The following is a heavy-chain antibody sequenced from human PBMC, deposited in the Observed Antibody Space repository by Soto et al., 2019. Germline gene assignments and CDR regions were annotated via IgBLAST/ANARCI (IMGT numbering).Heavy chain of an antibody. Sequence: GGSLRLSCAASGFTFSDYYMTWIRQAPGEGLEWVSYISTTSDYTNYADSVKGRFTISRDNAKNSLYLQMNSLRAEDTAVYYCERDRELNSSWSFDYWGQGTLVTVSS. J-gene: IGHJ4*02. V-gene: IGHV3-11*06. CDR2: ISTTSDYT. D-gene: IGHD6-13*01. CDR1: GFTFSDYY. CDR3: ERDRELNSSWSFDY.